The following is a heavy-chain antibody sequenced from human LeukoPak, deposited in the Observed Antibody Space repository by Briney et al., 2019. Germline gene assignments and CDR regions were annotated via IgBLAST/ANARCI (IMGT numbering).Heavy chain of an antibody. D-gene: IGHD3-22*01. V-gene: IGHV4-34*01. J-gene: IGHJ4*02. CDR1: GGPFSSNY. Sequence: SETLSLTCAVYGGPFSSNYWSWIRQPPGKGLEWVGEISHTGNTKYNPSLKSRVTISVDKSKNQFSLKLSSVTAADTAVYYCARVFLDYYDSSGYPYYFDYWGQGTLVTVSS. CDR2: ISHTGNT. CDR3: ARVFLDYYDSSGYPYYFDY.